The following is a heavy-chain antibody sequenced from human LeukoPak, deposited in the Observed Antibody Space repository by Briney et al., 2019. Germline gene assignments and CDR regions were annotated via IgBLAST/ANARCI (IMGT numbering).Heavy chain of an antibody. Sequence: SETLSLTCTVSGGSISSYYWSWIRQPPGKGLEWIGYIYYSGSTNYNPSLKSRVTISVDTSKDNFSLRLTSVTAADTAVYYCARDLWFGEYNWFEPWGQGTLVTVSS. J-gene: IGHJ5*02. D-gene: IGHD3-10*01. CDR3: ARDLWFGEYNWFEP. CDR2: IYYSGST. V-gene: IGHV4-59*12. CDR1: GGSISSYY.